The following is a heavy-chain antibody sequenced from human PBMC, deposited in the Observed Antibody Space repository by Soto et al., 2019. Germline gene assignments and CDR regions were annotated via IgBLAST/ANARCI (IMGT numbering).Heavy chain of an antibody. D-gene: IGHD1-26*01. Sequence: QVQLVDSGGGVVQPGRSLRLSCAASGFIFNNNGMHWVRQAPGKGLEWVAVIWYDGSKKYYADSVKGPFTISRDDSKNTLYLQMNSLRAEDTAVYYVVRDPSTLTFSAPHFDYWGQVTLF. J-gene: IGHJ4*02. CDR1: GFIFNNNG. V-gene: IGHV3-33*01. CDR3: VRDPSTLTFSAPHFDY. CDR2: IWYDGSKK.